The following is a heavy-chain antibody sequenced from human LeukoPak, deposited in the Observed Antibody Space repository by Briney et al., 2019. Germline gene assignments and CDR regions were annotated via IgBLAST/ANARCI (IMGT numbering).Heavy chain of an antibody. V-gene: IGHV3-66*01. D-gene: IGHD4-17*01. CDR1: GFTVSSNY. J-gene: IGHJ5*02. CDR3: AREVQTTVLT. CDR2: IYSGGSA. Sequence: PGGSLRLSCAASGFTVSSNYMSWVRQAPGKGLEWVSVIYSGGSAYYADSVKGRFTISRDNSKNTLYLQMNSLRAEDTAVYYCAREVQTTVLTWGQGTLVTVSS.